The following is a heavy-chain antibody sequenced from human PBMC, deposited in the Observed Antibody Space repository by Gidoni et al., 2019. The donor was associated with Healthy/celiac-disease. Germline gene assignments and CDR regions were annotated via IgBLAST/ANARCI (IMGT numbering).Heavy chain of an antibody. CDR3: TTVAGTSGYYTEYYFDY. Sequence: EVQLVESGGGLVKPGGSLRLSYSASGFTFSNAWMSWVRQAPGKGLEWVGRIKSKTDGGTTDYAAPVKGRFTISRDDSKNTLYLQMNSLKTEDTAVYYCTTVAGTSGYYTEYYFDYWGQGTLVTVSS. V-gene: IGHV3-15*01. CDR1: GFTFSNAW. J-gene: IGHJ4*02. CDR2: IKSKTDGGTT. D-gene: IGHD3-3*01.